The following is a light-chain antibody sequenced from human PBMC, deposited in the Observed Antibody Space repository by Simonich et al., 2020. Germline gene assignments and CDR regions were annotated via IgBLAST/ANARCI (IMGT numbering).Light chain of an antibody. J-gene: IGLJ3*02. CDR3: QTWGTGIHWV. CDR2: LNSDGSH. V-gene: IGLV4-69*01. Sequence: QLVLTQSPSASASLGASVKLTCTLSSGHSSYAIAWHQQQPEKGPRYLMKLNSDGSHSKGDGIPGLFSGSSSGADRYLPISSLQSEDEADYYCQTWGTGIHWVFGGGTKLTVL. CDR1: SGHSSYA.